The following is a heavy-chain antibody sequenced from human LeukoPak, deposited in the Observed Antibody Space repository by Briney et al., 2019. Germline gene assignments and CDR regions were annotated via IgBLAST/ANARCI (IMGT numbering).Heavy chain of an antibody. J-gene: IGHJ5*02. Sequence: SETLSLTCTVSGGSISGQYWSWIPQPPGRGLEGIGYFSYSGNTKYNPSLKSRVTISVDTSKNQFSLKLNSMTAADTSVYYCARLRFLEWLFPWFDPWGQGTLVTVSS. D-gene: IGHD3-3*01. V-gene: IGHV4-59*08. CDR1: GGSISGQY. CDR2: FSYSGNT. CDR3: ARLRFLEWLFPWFDP.